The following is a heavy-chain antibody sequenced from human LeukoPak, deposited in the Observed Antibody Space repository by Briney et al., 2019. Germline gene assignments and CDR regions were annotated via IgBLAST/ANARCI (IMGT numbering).Heavy chain of an antibody. J-gene: IGHJ3*02. CDR2: ISGSGGST. CDR1: GFTFSSYA. Sequence: GGSLRLSCAASGFTFSSYAMSWVRQAPGKGLEWVSAISGSGGSTYNADSVKGRFTISRDNSKNTLYLQMNSLRAEDTAVYYCAKALYYYDSSGYYPYGAFDIWGQGTMVTVSS. CDR3: AKALYYYDSSGYYPYGAFDI. V-gene: IGHV3-23*01. D-gene: IGHD3-22*01.